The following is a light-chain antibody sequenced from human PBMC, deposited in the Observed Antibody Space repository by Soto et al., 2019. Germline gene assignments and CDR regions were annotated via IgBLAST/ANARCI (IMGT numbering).Light chain of an antibody. CDR3: QQRSNWPWT. CDR1: QRVSPN. CDR2: GAS. Sequence: EIVMTQSPATLSASPGDRATLSCRASQRVSPNVAWYQQRRGQAPRLLIYGASTRATGIPGRFSGSGSGTEFTLTISSLESEDFAVYYCQQRSNWPWTFGQGTKVDIK. J-gene: IGKJ1*01. V-gene: IGKV3-15*01.